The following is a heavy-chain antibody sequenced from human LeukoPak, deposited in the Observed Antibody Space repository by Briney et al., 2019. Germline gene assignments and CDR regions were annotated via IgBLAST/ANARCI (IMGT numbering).Heavy chain of an antibody. CDR2: INVESTWI. CDR3: ARDHKWGFDI. J-gene: IGHJ3*02. D-gene: IGHD2-8*01. V-gene: IGHV3-48*02. Sequence: GGSLRLSCAASGFNFNIYAMNWIRQAPGKGLEWVAYINVESTWIYYADSVKGRFTISRDSAENSVYLQMNSLRDEDTAVYFCARDHKWGFDIWGQGTMVTVSS. CDR1: GFNFNIYA.